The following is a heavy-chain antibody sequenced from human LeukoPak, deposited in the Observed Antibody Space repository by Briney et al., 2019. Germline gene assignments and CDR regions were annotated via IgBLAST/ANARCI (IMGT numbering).Heavy chain of an antibody. CDR1: RFTFSSYS. CDR2: ISGRSSTI. Sequence: PGGSLRLSCAASRFTFSSYSMSWVRQAPGKGLEWVSYISGRSSTIYYADSVKGRFTISRDNAKNSLFLQMNSLRDEDTAVYYCAREGLTIFGVFIPWGQGTLVTVSS. V-gene: IGHV3-48*02. CDR3: AREGLTIFGVFIP. J-gene: IGHJ5*02. D-gene: IGHD3-3*01.